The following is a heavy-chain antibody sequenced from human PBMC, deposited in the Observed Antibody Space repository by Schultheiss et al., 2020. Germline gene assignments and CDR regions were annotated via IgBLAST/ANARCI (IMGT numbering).Heavy chain of an antibody. CDR1: GFTFSSYS. D-gene: IGHD3-9*01. V-gene: IGHV3-23*01. CDR2: ISGSGGST. Sequence: GGSLRLSCAASGFTFSSYSMNWVRQAPGKGLEWVSAISGSGGSTYYADSVKGRFTISRDNSKNTLYLQMNSLRAEDTAVYYCAKEEVYYDILTAGYWGQGTLVTVSS. J-gene: IGHJ4*02. CDR3: AKEEVYYDILTAGY.